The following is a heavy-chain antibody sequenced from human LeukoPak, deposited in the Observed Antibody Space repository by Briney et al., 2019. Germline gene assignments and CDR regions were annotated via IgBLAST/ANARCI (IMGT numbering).Heavy chain of an antibody. Sequence: ASVKVSCKASGYSFTDCYMHWVRQAPGQGLEWMGWINPNGGGTNSAQKFQGRVTMTRDTSITTVYMEVSWLTSDDTAIYYCARADRLHGGPYLIGPWGQGTLVTVSS. V-gene: IGHV1-2*02. J-gene: IGHJ5*02. CDR2: INPNGGGT. CDR3: ARADRLHGGPYLIGP. D-gene: IGHD2-21*01. CDR1: GYSFTDCY.